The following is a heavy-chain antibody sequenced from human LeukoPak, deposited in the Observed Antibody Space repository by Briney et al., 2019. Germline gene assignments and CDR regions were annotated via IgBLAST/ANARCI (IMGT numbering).Heavy chain of an antibody. D-gene: IGHD3-22*01. CDR3: ARDYYDSRGEAFDI. Sequence: SETLSLTCTVSGDSIGSHYWSWIRQPPGKGLEWIGYIFYVGSTNYNPSLKSRVTISVDTSKNQFSLKLNSVTAADTAVYYCARDYYDSRGEAFDIWGQGATVTVSS. CDR1: GDSIGSHY. V-gene: IGHV4-59*11. J-gene: IGHJ3*02. CDR2: IFYVGST.